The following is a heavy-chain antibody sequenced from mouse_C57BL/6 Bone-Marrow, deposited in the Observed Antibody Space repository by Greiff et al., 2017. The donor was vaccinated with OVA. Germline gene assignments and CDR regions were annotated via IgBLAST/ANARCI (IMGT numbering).Heavy chain of an antibody. CDR2: IFPGSGST. CDR3: ARSGEYYGSSYSPAWFAY. Sequence: VKLQESGPELVKPGASVKISCKASGYTFTDYYINWVKQRPGQGLEWIGWIFPGSGSTYYNEKFKGKATLTVDKSSSTAYMLLSSLTSEDSAVYFCARSGEYYGSSYSPAWFAYWGQGTLVTVSA. D-gene: IGHD1-1*01. V-gene: IGHV1-75*01. CDR1: GYTFTDYY. J-gene: IGHJ3*01.